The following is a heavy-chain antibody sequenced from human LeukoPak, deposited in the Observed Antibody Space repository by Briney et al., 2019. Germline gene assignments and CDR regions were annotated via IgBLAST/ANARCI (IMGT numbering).Heavy chain of an antibody. CDR3: QGNIPAFDI. J-gene: IGHJ3*02. CDR1: GGSISSSSYY. D-gene: IGHD2/OR15-2a*01. V-gene: IGHV4-39*01. CDR2: IYYSGST. Sequence: SKTLSLTCTVSGGSISSSSYYWGWIRQPPGKGLEWIGSIYYSGSTYYNPSLKSRVTISVDTSKNQFSLKLSSVTAADTAVYYCQGNIPAFDIWGQGTMVTVSS.